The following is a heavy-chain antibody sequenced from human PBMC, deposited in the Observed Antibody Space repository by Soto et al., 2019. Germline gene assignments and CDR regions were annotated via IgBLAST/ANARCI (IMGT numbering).Heavy chain of an antibody. CDR1: GDSISGYY. CDR3: ARQTVITTGGAGPLDY. J-gene: IGHJ4*02. Sequence: QVQLQESGPGVVKPSETLSLTCTVSGDSISGYYWSWIRQPPGKGLEWLGHIYYIGNTNYNPSLKSRITISVDRSRNRFSLKLRSVTAADTAVYFCARQTVITTGGAGPLDYWGQGTLVSVSS. D-gene: IGHD3-16*01. CDR2: IYYIGNT. V-gene: IGHV4-59*01.